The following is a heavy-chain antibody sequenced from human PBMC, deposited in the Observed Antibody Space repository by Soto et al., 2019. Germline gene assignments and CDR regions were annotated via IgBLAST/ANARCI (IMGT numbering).Heavy chain of an antibody. D-gene: IGHD6-19*01. V-gene: IGHV3-11*01. CDR3: ASGEAGWLVAYYFDY. J-gene: IGHJ4*02. Sequence: GGSLRLSCAASGFTFSDYYMSWIRQAPGKGLEWVSYISSSGSTIYYADSVKGRFTISRDNAKNSLYLQMNSLRAEDTAVYYCASGEAGWLVAYYFDYWGQGTLVTVSS. CDR2: ISSSGSTI. CDR1: GFTFSDYY.